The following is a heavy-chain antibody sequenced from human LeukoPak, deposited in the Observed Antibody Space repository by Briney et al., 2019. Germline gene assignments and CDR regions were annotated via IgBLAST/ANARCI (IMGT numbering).Heavy chain of an antibody. D-gene: IGHD3-3*01. Sequence: PGGSLRLSCTASGFTFGSYWMQWVRQAPGKGLVCVSRINSYGNNTIYAASMKGRFTISRDNTKNTLYLQMNSLRAEDTAVYYCATGADYDFWSGYYWYFDYWGQGTLVTVSS. CDR3: ATGADYDFWSGYYWYFDY. CDR2: INSYGNNT. CDR1: GFTFGSYW. V-gene: IGHV3-74*01. J-gene: IGHJ4*02.